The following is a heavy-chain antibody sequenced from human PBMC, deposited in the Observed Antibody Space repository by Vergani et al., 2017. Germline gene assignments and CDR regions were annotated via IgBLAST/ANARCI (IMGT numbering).Heavy chain of an antibody. J-gene: IGHJ3*02. CDR1: GFTFSSYA. V-gene: IGHV3-23*01. D-gene: IGHD2-15*01. CDR2: ISGSGGST. Sequence: EVQLLESGGGLVQPGGSLRLSCAASGFTFSSYAMSWVRQAPGKGLEWVSAISGSGGSTYYADSVKGRFTISRDNSKNTLYLQMNSLRAEDTAVYYCAKQGAYCSGGSCYRDAFDIWGQGTMVTVSS. CDR3: AKQGAYCSGGSCYRDAFDI.